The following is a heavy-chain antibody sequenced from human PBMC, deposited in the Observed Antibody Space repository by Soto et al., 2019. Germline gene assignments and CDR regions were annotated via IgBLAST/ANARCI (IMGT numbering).Heavy chain of an antibody. D-gene: IGHD3-10*01. Sequence: PSETLSLTCAVSGGSITSGNSYSWSWIRQPPGKGLEWIGSISHTGSTSYNPSLKSRLTMSVDKSKNQFSLRLSSVTAADMAVYYCARAVAPYFGTWFDPWGQGIRVTVSA. V-gene: IGHV4-30-2*01. CDR1: GGSITSGNSYS. CDR3: ARAVAPYFGTWFDP. CDR2: ISHTGST. J-gene: IGHJ5*02.